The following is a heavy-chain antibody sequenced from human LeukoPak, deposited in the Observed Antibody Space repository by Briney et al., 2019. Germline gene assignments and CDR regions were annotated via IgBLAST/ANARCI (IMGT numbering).Heavy chain of an antibody. CDR1: GGSFSGYY. CDR2: IYYSGST. D-gene: IGHD1-26*01. Sequence: PSETLSLTCAVHGGSFSGYYWSWIRQPPGKGLEWIGYIYYSGSTNYNPSLKSRVTISVDTSKNQFSLKLSSVTAADTAVYYCARSTYRDYYYYMDVWGKGTTVTVSS. J-gene: IGHJ6*03. CDR3: ARSTYRDYYYYMDV. V-gene: IGHV4-59*12.